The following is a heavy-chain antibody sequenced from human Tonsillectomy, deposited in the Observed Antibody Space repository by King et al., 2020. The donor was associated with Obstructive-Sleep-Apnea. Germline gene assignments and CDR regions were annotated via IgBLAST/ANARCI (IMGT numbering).Heavy chain of an antibody. J-gene: IGHJ4*02. CDR2: LSGSGSTI. CDR3: ATGPDYGSGYFDY. Sequence: VQLVEAGGGLVQPGGSLRRSCAASGFTFSSYTMNCVRQGPGGGLEWGSLLSGSGSTIYYSDSVKGRFTISSDNAKNSLYLQMYSLRAEDTAVYYCATGPDYGSGYFDYWGQGTLVTVSS. V-gene: IGHV3-48*04. CDR1: GFTFSSYT. D-gene: IGHD3-16*01.